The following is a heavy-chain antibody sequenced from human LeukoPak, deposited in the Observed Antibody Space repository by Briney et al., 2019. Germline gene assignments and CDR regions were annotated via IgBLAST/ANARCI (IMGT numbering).Heavy chain of an antibody. CDR2: ISGSGGST. CDR3: AKDSSGYYSVY. D-gene: IGHD3-22*01. J-gene: IGHJ4*02. Sequence: RSGGSLRLSCAASGFTFSSYAMSWVRQAPGKGLEWVSAISGSGGSTYYADSVKGRFTISRDNSKNTLYLQMNSLRAEDTAVYYCAKDSSGYYSVYWGQGTLVTVSS. V-gene: IGHV3-23*01. CDR1: GFTFSSYA.